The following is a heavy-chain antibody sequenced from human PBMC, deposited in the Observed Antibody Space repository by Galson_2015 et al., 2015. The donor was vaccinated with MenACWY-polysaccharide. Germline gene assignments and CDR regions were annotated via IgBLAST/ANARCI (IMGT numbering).Heavy chain of an antibody. Sequence: TLSLPCPVSRGSMSRYTWACVRPPRGKGGAWIGYINYSGSTKKNPSLESRVTISVDTSKNRFSMNLNTVTAAETAGYYCAGLEAASPFGWFASWGQGALVTVSS. CDR2: INYSGST. CDR3: AGLEAASPFGWFAS. V-gene: IGHV4-59*01. D-gene: IGHD3-3*01. CDR1: RGSMSRYT. J-gene: IGHJ5*01.